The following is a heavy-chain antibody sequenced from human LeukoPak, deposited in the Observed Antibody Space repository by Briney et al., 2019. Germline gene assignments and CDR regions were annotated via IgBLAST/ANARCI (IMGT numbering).Heavy chain of an antibody. CDR3: ARLVPNDPSGYYCVPAGHLDS. V-gene: IGHV4-39*01. CDR2: IYFSGST. Sequence: PSETLSLTRRVSGDSINSRRYLWTWIRQPPGKEFEWLGSIYFSGSTYYNPPLKSRVTMSIDTSKNQFSLKLSSVTAADTALYYCARLVPNDPSGYYCVPAGHLDSWGQASLVTVSS. D-gene: IGHD3-22*01. CDR1: GDSINSRRYL. J-gene: IGHJ4*02.